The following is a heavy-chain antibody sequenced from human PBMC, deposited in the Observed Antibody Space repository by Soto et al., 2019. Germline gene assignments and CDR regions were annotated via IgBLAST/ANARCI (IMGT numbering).Heavy chain of an antibody. Sequence: QVQLVQSGAEVKKPGSSVKVSCKSSGGTFGSYAISWVRQAPGQGLEWMGGVIPIFGTPHYAQKFHGRVTITADIPTSTAYLELSSIKSADKAVYYCAKIRWTISLQEEDAIWGQGTLVTVSS. CDR3: AKIRWTISLQEEDAI. D-gene: IGHD2-15*01. CDR2: VIPIFGTP. J-gene: IGHJ4*02. V-gene: IGHV1-69*06. CDR1: GGTFGSYA.